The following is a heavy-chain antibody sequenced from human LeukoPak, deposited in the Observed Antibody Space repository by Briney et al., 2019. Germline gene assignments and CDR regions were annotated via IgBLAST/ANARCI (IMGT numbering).Heavy chain of an antibody. V-gene: IGHV3-66*02. J-gene: IGHJ3*02. CDR1: GFTVSSNY. D-gene: IGHD3-3*01. CDR2: IYSGGST. Sequence: GGSLRLSCAASGFTVSSNYMSWVRQAPGKGLEWVSVIYSGGSTYYADSVKGRFTISRDNSKNTLYLQMNSLRAEDTAVYYCARFGNYDFWSGYGAFDIWGQGTMVTVSS. CDR3: ARFGNYDFWSGYGAFDI.